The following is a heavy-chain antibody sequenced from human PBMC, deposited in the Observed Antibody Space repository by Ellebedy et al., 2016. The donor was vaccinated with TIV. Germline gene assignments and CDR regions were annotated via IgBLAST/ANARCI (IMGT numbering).Heavy chain of an antibody. D-gene: IGHD3-3*01. CDR1: GFTFTNYA. J-gene: IGHJ2*01. CDR3: AKGGSKSGYSFAL. V-gene: IGHV3-30-3*01. Sequence: GESLKISCAASGFTFTNYAMHWVRQAPGKGLEWVAVTSYDEINKYYADSVKGRFTISRDNSKNTLFLQMNSLRAEDTAVYYCAKGGSKSGYSFALWGRGTLVTVST. CDR2: TSYDEINK.